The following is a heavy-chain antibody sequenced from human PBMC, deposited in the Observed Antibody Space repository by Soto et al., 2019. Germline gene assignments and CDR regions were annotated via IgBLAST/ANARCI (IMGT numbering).Heavy chain of an antibody. CDR2: IIPICGTA. Sequence: QVQLVQSGAEVKKPGSSVKVSCKASGGTFSSYASNWVRQAPGQGLEWMGGIIPICGTANYEQKFQGRVTITADASLTTAYMELSSLRSEDTAVYYCARDFPSSSSDPWGQGNLVTVSS. CDR1: GGTFSSYA. V-gene: IGHV1-69*01. J-gene: IGHJ5*02. CDR3: ARDFPSSSSDP.